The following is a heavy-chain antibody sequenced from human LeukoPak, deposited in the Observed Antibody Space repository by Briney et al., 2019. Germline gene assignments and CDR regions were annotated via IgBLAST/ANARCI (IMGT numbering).Heavy chain of an antibody. CDR3: ARAVAGWLDY. D-gene: IGHD6-19*01. V-gene: IGHV4-59*01. J-gene: IGHJ4*02. CDR2: IYYSGST. CDR1: GGSISSYY. Sequence: PSETLSLTCTVSGGSISSYYWSWIRQPPGKGLEWIGYIYYSGSTNYNPSLKSRVTISVDTSKNQFSLKLSSVTAADTAVYYCARAVAGWLDYWGQGTLVTVSS.